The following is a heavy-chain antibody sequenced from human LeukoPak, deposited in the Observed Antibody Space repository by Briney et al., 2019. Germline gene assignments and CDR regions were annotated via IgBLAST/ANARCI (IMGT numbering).Heavy chain of an antibody. CDR1: GSTLYSYT. Sequence: PGGSLRLSCAASGSTLYSYTMSWVRQEPGKGLEWVAVISYDGSNKYYADSANCRFTISRDNSQNTLYLQMNSLTAEDTAVYYCARSKRIAAPALSYYYYYMDVWGKGTTVTVSS. CDR3: ARSKRIAAPALSYYYYYMDV. J-gene: IGHJ6*03. CDR2: ISYDGSNK. D-gene: IGHD6-6*01. V-gene: IGHV3-30*01.